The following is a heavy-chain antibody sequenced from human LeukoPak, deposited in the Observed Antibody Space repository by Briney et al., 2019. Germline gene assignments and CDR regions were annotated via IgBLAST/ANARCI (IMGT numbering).Heavy chain of an antibody. CDR2: IYPGGSDT. CDR3: AISTIAARALNALDI. V-gene: IGHV5-51*01. J-gene: IGHJ3*02. Sequence: GESLKISCKGSGYSFTNYWIGWVRQMPGKGLEWMGIIYPGGSDTRYSPSFQGQVTISADKSITNAYLQWSSLRASDTAMYYCAISTIAARALNALDIWGQGTMVTVSS. CDR1: GYSFTNYW. D-gene: IGHD6-6*01.